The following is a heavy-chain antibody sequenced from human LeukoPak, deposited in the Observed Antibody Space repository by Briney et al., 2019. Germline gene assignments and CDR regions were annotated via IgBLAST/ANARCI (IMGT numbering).Heavy chain of an antibody. Sequence: SETLSLTCTVSGGSISSYYWGWIRQPPGKGLEWIGNICNSGSTNYSPSLKSRVTISVDTSKNQFSLKLSSVTAADTAVFYCARGGDGYNYYFDYWGQGALVTVSS. CDR2: ICNSGST. CDR3: ARGGDGYNYYFDY. CDR1: GGSISSYY. D-gene: IGHD5-24*01. J-gene: IGHJ4*02. V-gene: IGHV4-59*01.